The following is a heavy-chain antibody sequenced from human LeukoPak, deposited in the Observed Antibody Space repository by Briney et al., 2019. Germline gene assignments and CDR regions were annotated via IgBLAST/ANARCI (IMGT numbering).Heavy chain of an antibody. D-gene: IGHD3-10*01. Sequence: GRSLRLSCAASGFPFSSYGMHWVRQAPGKGLEWVTLISYDGSNEYYADSVKGRFTISRDSSEDTLFLQMNSLRVEDTAVYYCARDVYSSGSYYFDYWGQGTLVTVSS. V-gene: IGHV3-33*01. CDR2: ISYDGSNE. CDR3: ARDVYSSGSYYFDY. J-gene: IGHJ4*02. CDR1: GFPFSSYG.